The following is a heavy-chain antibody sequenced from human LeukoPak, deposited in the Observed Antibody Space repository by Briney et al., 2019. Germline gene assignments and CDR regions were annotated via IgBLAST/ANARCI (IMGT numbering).Heavy chain of an antibody. CDR3: ASARAFDY. Sequence: GGSLRLSCAASGFTFSSYAMHWVRQAPGKGLEWVAVISYDGSNKYYADSVKGRFTISRDNSKNTLYLQMNSLRAEDTAVYYCASARAFDYWGQGTLVTVSS. CDR2: ISYDGSNK. J-gene: IGHJ4*02. V-gene: IGHV3-30*04. CDR1: GFTFSSYA.